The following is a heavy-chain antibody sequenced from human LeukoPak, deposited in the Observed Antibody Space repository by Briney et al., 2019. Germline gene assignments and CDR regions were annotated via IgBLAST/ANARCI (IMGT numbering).Heavy chain of an antibody. CDR2: IYHSGST. J-gene: IGHJ4*02. Sequence: SSETLSLTCAVSGYSISSGYYWGWIRQPPGKGLEWIGSIYHSGSTYYNPSLESRVTISVDTSKNQFSLKLSSVTAADTAVYYCARASSGWYLDYWGQGTLVTVSS. CDR1: GYSISSGYY. V-gene: IGHV4-38-2*01. CDR3: ARASSGWYLDY. D-gene: IGHD6-19*01.